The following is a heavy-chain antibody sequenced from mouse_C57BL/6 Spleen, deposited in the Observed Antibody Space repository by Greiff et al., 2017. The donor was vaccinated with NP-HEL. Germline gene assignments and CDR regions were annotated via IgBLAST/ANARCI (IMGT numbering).Heavy chain of an antibody. D-gene: IGHD2-14*01. CDR1: GFTFSSYA. Sequence: EVKVIESGEGLVKPGGSLKLSCAASGFTFSSYAMSWVRQTPEKRLEWVAYISSGGDYIYYADTVKGRFTISRDNARNTLYLQMSSLKSEDTAMYYCTRDQAMGTGRFDYWGQGTTLTVSS. J-gene: IGHJ2*01. CDR3: TRDQAMGTGRFDY. CDR2: ISSGGDYI. V-gene: IGHV5-9-1*02.